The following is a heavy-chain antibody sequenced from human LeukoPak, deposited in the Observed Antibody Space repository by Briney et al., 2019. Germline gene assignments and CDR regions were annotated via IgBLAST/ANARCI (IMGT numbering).Heavy chain of an antibody. CDR3: ATYIQRPPGMDV. Sequence: GRSLRLSCTASGFTFGDYAMSWVRQAPGKGLEWVGFIRSKAYGGTTEYAASVKGRFTISRDDSKSIAYLQMNSLRAEDTALYFCATYIQRPPGMDVWGKGTTVTVSS. J-gene: IGHJ6*03. CDR1: GFTFGDYA. D-gene: IGHD2-15*01. CDR2: IRSKAYGGTT. V-gene: IGHV3-49*04.